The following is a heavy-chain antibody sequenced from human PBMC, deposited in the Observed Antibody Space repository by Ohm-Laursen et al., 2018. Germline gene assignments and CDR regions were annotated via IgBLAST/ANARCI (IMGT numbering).Heavy chain of an antibody. D-gene: IGHD3-16*02. Sequence: SLRLSCAASGFTFSSYGMNWVRQAPGKGLEWFSYITSSSDTINYADSVKGRFTISRDNAKNSLYLQMTSLRAEDTAIYFCARGYYNYVWGSYRYFDYWGQGTLVTVSS. V-gene: IGHV3-48*01. J-gene: IGHJ4*02. CDR3: ARGYYNYVWGSYRYFDY. CDR2: ITSSSDTI. CDR1: GFTFSSYG.